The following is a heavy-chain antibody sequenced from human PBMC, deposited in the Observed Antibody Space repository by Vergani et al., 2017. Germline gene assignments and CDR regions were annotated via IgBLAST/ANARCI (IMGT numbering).Heavy chain of an antibody. V-gene: IGHV3-23*01. CDR2: ISGSGGFT. D-gene: IGHD3-22*01. Sequence: EVQLLESGGNLVQPGGSLRLSCAASGFTFTNFAMTWVRQAPGEGLEWVSGISGSGGFTYYADSVKGRFTISRDNSKNTMFLQMNNLRAEDTAVYYCARDSSGYYYPYYFDYWGQGTLVTVSS. J-gene: IGHJ4*02. CDR3: ARDSSGYYYPYYFDY. CDR1: GFTFTNFA.